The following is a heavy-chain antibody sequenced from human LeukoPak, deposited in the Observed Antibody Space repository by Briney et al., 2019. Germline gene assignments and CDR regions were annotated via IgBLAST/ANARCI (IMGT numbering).Heavy chain of an antibody. D-gene: IGHD3-16*01. CDR1: GGTFSSYT. CDR2: IIPILGIA. CDR3: ARIGRWGTQVDY. Sequence: VAPVKVSCKASGGTFSSYTISWVRQAPGQGLEWMGRIIPILGIANYAQKFQGRVTITADKSTSTAYMELSSLRSEDTAVYYCARIGRWGTQVDYWGQGTLVTVSS. V-gene: IGHV1-69*02. J-gene: IGHJ4*02.